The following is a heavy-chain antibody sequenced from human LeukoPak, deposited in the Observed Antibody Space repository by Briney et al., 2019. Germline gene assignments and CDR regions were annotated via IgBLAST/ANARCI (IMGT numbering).Heavy chain of an antibody. CDR1: GFTFNNFG. CDR3: AKDLHGGYSSDY. Sequence: GGSLRLSCAASGFTFNNFGIHWVRQAPGKGLEWVSFIGYEGVHKYYADSVKGRFTISKDNSKATLYLQMNNLRPEDTAVYYCAKDLHGGYSSDYWGQGTLVTVFS. CDR2: IGYEGVHK. D-gene: IGHD4-23*01. V-gene: IGHV3-30*02. J-gene: IGHJ4*02.